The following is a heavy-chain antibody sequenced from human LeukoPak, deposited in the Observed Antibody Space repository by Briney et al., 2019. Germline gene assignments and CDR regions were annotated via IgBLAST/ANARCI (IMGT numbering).Heavy chain of an antibody. CDR3: TRERLFDKGFDY. V-gene: IGHV1-2*02. CDR1: GYTFADYY. J-gene: IGHJ4*02. CDR2: INPKSGAT. D-gene: IGHD3-22*01. Sequence: ASVKVSCNSFGYTFADYYLHWVRQAPGQGVEWMGWINPKSGATNYAQKFQDRVTMTRDTSINTAYMELSGLSFDDAAIYYCTRERLFDKGFDYWGQGALVTVSS.